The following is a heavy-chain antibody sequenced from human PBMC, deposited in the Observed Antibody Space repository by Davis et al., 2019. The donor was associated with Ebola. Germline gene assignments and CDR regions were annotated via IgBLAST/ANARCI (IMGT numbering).Heavy chain of an antibody. CDR1: GFASGFTFSNAW. CDR3: ATSAYHYDSSG. J-gene: IGHJ4*02. D-gene: IGHD3-22*01. Sequence: GESLKISCAASGFASGFTFSNAWMRWVRQAPGKGLEWVGRIKSKTDGGTTDYAAPVKGRFTISRDDSKNSVYLQMNSLKSEDTAVYYCATSAYHYDSSGWGQGTLVTVSS. V-gene: IGHV3-15*01. CDR2: IKSKTDGGTT.